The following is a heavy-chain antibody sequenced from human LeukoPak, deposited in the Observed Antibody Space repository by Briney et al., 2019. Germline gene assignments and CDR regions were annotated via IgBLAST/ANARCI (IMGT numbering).Heavy chain of an antibody. D-gene: IGHD3-22*01. V-gene: IGHV3-21*01. Sequence: GGSLRLSCAASGFTFSSYSMNWVRQAPGKGLEWVSSISSSSSYIYYADSVTGRFTISRDNAKNSLYLQMNSLRAGDTAVYYCARDVEDSSGYDYWGQGTLVTVSS. CDR3: ARDVEDSSGYDY. J-gene: IGHJ4*02. CDR2: ISSSSSYI. CDR1: GFTFSSYS.